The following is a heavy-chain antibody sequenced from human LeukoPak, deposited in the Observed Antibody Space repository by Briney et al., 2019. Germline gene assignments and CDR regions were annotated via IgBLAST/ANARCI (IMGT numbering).Heavy chain of an antibody. D-gene: IGHD2-8*01. J-gene: IGHJ4*02. CDR2: IYYSGST. V-gene: IGHV4-39*01. CDR3: ARHMYV. Sequence: SETLSLTCTVSGDSFSSNNYWTWVRQPPGKGLEWIGSIYYSGSTYYNPSLKSRVTISVDTSKNQFSLKLSSVTAADTAVYYCARHMYVWGQGTLVTVSS. CDR1: GDSFSSNNY.